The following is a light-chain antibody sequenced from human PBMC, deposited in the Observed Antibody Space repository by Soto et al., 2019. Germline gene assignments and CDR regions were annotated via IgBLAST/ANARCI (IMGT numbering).Light chain of an antibody. Sequence: IQMTQYPSSLSSSVGNRVTITCRASQSISSYLNWYQQKPGKAPKLLIYAASTLQSGVPSRFSGSGSGTDFTLTISSLQSEDFATYYCQQLNSYPITFGQGTRMEI. V-gene: IGKV1-39*01. CDR1: QSISSY. CDR2: AAS. CDR3: QQLNSYPIT. J-gene: IGKJ5*01.